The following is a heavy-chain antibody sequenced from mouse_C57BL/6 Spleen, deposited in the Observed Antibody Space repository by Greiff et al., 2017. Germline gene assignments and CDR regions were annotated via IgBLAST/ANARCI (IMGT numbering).Heavy chain of an antibody. D-gene: IGHD2-5*01. J-gene: IGHJ4*01. V-gene: IGHV2-2*01. CDR1: GYSLTSYG. CDR3: ARRSNYVNYYAMDY. Sequence: VQLLQSGPGLVKPSQCLSITCTVSGYSLTSYGVHWVRQSPGKGLEWLGVIWSGGSTDYKAAFITRLIISKENTKSQVFFKMNSMQADDTVIYYCARRSNYVNYYAMDYWGQGTSVTVSS. CDR2: IWSGGST.